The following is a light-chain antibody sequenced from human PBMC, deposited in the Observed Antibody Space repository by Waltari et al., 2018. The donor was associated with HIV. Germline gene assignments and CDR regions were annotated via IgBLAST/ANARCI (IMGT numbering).Light chain of an antibody. J-gene: IGKJ4*01. V-gene: IGKV3-20*01. CDR2: GAS. Sequence: EIVLTQSPGTLSLSPGERATLSCRASQSVSSTYLTWYQQKPGQAPRLLIYGASRRATGIPDRFSVSGSGTDFTLTITRLEPEDFAVYYCQQYGNSLLTFGGGTKVEIK. CDR1: QSVSSTY. CDR3: QQYGNSLLT.